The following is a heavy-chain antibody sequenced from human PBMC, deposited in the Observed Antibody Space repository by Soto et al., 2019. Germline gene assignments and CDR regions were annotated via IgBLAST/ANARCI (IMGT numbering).Heavy chain of an antibody. Sequence: PSESLSLTSTLSGGSISDYYWSWIRQSPEKGLEYIGYISYSGSTNYNPSLKSRVTTSLDTSKNQFSLKLSSVTAADTAIYYCASLNFDILTGYYAFDLWGQGTMVT. J-gene: IGHJ3*01. V-gene: IGHV4-59*08. D-gene: IGHD3-9*01. CDR2: ISYSGST. CDR3: ASLNFDILTGYYAFDL. CDR1: GGSISDYY.